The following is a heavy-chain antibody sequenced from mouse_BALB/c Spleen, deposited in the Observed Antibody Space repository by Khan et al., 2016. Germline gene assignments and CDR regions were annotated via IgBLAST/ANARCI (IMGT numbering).Heavy chain of an antibody. V-gene: IGHV14-3*02. CDR1: GFNIKDTY. Sequence: VQLQQSGAELVKPGASVKLSCTASGFNIKDTYMHWVKQRPEQGLEWIGRIDPANGNTKYDPKFQGKAIITADTSSNTAYLQLSSLTSEDTAVYYCARSPYEYDVGFAYWGQGTLVTVSA. CDR2: IDPANGNT. D-gene: IGHD2-4*01. CDR3: ARSPYEYDVGFAY. J-gene: IGHJ3*01.